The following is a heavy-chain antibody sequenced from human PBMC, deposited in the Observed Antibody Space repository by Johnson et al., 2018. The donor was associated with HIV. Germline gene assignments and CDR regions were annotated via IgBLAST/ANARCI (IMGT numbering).Heavy chain of an antibody. V-gene: IGHV3-30-3*01. J-gene: IGHJ3*02. CDR3: ARGGYVPAFDI. Sequence: HVQLVESGGGLVQPGGSLRLSCAASGFTFSSYTMHWVRQAPGKGLEWVAVISYDGDNKYYADSVKGRFTISRDNSKNTLYLEMSSLRPEDTDVYYCARGGYVPAFDIWGQGTKVTVSS. CDR1: GFTFSSYT. CDR2: ISYDGDNK. D-gene: IGHD5-12*01.